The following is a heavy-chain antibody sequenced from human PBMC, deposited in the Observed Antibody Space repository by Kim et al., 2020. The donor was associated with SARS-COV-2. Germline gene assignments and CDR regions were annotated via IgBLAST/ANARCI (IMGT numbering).Heavy chain of an antibody. J-gene: IGHJ4*02. D-gene: IGHD6-19*01. CDR1: GFTFSSYW. CDR2: INQDGSNK. Sequence: GGSLRLSCAASGFTFSSYWRNWVRQAPGKGLEWVANINQDGSNKQYVDSVKGRFTISRDNTKHSLLQQMNSLRAEEPAFYYCAGGSGCLCRYWCLGTL. V-gene: IGHV3-7*01. CDR3: AGGSGCLCRY.